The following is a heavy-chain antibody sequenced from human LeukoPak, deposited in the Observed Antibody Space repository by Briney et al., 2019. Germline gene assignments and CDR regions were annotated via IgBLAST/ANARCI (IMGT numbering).Heavy chain of an antibody. CDR1: GFTFSSYA. CDR3: AKRSVAGKKAFDY. J-gene: IGHJ4*02. V-gene: IGHV3-23*01. D-gene: IGHD6-19*01. CDR2: ITGTSGIT. Sequence: GGSLRLSCAASGFTFSSYAMSWVRQDPGKGVEWVSTITGTSGITYYADSVKGRFTISRDNSKNTLYLQMNSLRAEDTAVYYCAKRSVAGKKAFDYWGQGTLVTVSS.